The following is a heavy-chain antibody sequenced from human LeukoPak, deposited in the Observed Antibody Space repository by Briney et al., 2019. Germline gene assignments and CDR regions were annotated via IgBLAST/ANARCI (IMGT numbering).Heavy chain of an antibody. J-gene: IGHJ4*02. Sequence: SETLSLTCSVSGGSISSYYWSWIRQPPGKGLEWIGYIYYSGRTSYNPSLKSRVTISVDTSKNQFSLKLSSVTAADTAVYYCARGARYFDWGQGTLVTVSS. V-gene: IGHV4-59*08. D-gene: IGHD3-9*01. CDR1: GGSISSYY. CDR2: IYYSGRT. CDR3: ARGARYFD.